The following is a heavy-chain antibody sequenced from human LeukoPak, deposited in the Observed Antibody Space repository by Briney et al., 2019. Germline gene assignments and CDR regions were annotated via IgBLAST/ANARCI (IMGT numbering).Heavy chain of an antibody. CDR2: IYCGGST. V-gene: IGHV4-59*08. J-gene: IGHJ5*02. CDR3: ARAYGDYSTWFDP. D-gene: IGHD4-17*01. Sequence: PSETLSLTCTDPGGSISSHYGSWIRHPPEKGLECSGYIYCGGSTNYNPSLKSRVTISVDTSKNQFSLRLSSVTAADTAVYYCARAYGDYSTWFDPWGQGTLVTVSS. CDR1: GGSISSHY.